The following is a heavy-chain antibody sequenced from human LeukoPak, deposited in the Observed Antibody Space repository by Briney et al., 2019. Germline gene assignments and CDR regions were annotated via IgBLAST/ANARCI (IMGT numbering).Heavy chain of an antibody. CDR3: ARDIVAAAGSFDY. J-gene: IGHJ4*02. CDR1: GDSINSFY. CDR2: IYSSGST. D-gene: IGHD6-13*01. V-gene: IGHV4-4*07. Sequence: SETLSLTCTVSGDSINSFYWSWIRQPAGKGLEWIGHIYSSGSTNYSPSLKSRVTMSVDTSKNQFSLKLSSVTAADTAVYYCARDIVAAAGSFDYWGQGTLVTVSS.